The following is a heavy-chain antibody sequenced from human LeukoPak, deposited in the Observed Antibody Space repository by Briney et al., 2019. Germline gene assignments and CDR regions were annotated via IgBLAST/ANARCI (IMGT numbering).Heavy chain of an antibody. V-gene: IGHV1-8*01. Sequence: ASVKVSCKASGYTFTSYDINWVRQATGQGLEWMGWMNPNRGNTGYAQKFQGRVTMTRNTSISTAYMDLSSMRSEDTAVYYCARVPPGDIVVVPAHLDDWGQGTLVTVSS. CDR2: MNPNRGNT. CDR3: ARVPPGDIVVVPAHLDD. CDR1: GYTFTSYD. D-gene: IGHD2-2*01. J-gene: IGHJ4*02.